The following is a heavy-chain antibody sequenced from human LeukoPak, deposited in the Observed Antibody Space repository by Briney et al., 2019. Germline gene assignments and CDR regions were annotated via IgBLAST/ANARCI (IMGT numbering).Heavy chain of an antibody. Sequence: SETLSLTCTVSGGSISSYYWSWIRQPPGKGLEWIGYIYYSGSTNYNPSLKSRVTISVDTSKNQFSLKLGSVTAADTAVYCCARDRDYYDSSGYWAFDIWGQGTMVTVSS. V-gene: IGHV4-59*01. J-gene: IGHJ3*02. CDR2: IYYSGST. D-gene: IGHD3-22*01. CDR1: GGSISSYY. CDR3: ARDRDYYDSSGYWAFDI.